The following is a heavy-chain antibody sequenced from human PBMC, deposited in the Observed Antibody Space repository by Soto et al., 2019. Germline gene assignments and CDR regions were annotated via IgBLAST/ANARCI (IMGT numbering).Heavy chain of an antibody. Sequence: SETLSLTCTVSGGSISSYYWSWIRQPPGKGLEWIGYIYYSGSTNYNPSLKSRVTISVDTSKNQFSLKLSSVTAADTAVYYCARLVQGDGSGIYYYYYYYMDVCGKGTSVTVSS. CDR2: IYYSGST. J-gene: IGHJ6*03. V-gene: IGHV4-59*01. CDR3: ARLVQGDGSGIYYYYYYYMDV. CDR1: GGSISSYY. D-gene: IGHD3-10*01.